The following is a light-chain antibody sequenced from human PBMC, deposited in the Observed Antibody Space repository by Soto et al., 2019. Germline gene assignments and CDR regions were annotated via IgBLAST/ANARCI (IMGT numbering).Light chain of an antibody. CDR1: RSVSDTL. V-gene: IGKV3-20*01. J-gene: IGKJ1*01. CDR3: QQYGDSSWT. CDR2: GTS. Sequence: EIVLTQSPGTLSLSPGERATLSCRADRSVSDTLLTWFQQKPGQATRLLIFGTSNRAPGIPDRFSGSGSGTDFTLTISRLEPDDFAVYYCQQYGDSSWTFGQGTKVEIK.